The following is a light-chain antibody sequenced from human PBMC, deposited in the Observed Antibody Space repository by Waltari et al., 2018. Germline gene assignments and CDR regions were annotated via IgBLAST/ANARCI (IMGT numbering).Light chain of an antibody. CDR3: GSYTSSTTLA. Sequence: QSALTQPASVSGSPGQSITISCTGTSSDAGGYDYVSWYQQHPGKAPKLMLYDVSNRPLEVSHRFSGSKSGNTASLTISGLQADDEAEYYCGSYTSSTTLAFGTGTKVTVL. V-gene: IGLV2-14*03. CDR1: SSDAGGYDY. J-gene: IGLJ1*01. CDR2: DVS.